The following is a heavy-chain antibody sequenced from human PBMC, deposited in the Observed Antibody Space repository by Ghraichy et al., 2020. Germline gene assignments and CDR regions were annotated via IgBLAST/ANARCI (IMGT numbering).Heavy chain of an antibody. V-gene: IGHV3-7*01. J-gene: IGHJ4*02. CDR2: IKEDGSEM. CDR1: GFTFSSDW. Sequence: GGSLRLSCAASGFTFSSDWMGWVRQAPGKGLEWVANIKEDGSEMYYVDSVKGRFTISRDNAKKSLYLQMNSLRAEDTAIYYCARAYFWGQGTLVTVSS. CDR3: ARAYF.